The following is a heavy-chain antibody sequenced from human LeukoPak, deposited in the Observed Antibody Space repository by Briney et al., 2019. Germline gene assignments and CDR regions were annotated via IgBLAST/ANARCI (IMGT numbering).Heavy chain of an antibody. Sequence: GGSLRLSCAASGFTFSTYAMTWVRQAPGKGLGWVSGITNSGGTTYYAESVKGRFTISRDNSKNTLYLQMNSLRPEDTAVYYCAKGGHGTSLGIDYWGQGTLVTVSS. CDR3: AKGGHGTSLGIDY. J-gene: IGHJ4*02. CDR1: GFTFSTYA. V-gene: IGHV3-23*01. D-gene: IGHD4-23*01. CDR2: ITNSGGTT.